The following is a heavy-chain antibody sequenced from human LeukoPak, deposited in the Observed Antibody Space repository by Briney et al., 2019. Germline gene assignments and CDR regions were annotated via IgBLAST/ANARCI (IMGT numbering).Heavy chain of an antibody. Sequence: PGRSLRLSCAASGFTSSSYGMHWVRQAPGKGLEWVAVIWYDGSNKYYADSVKGRFTISRDNSENTLYLQMNSLRAEDTAVYYCARANPTIDYWGQGTLVTVSS. CDR2: IWYDGSNK. J-gene: IGHJ4*02. V-gene: IGHV3-33*01. CDR3: ARANPTIDY. CDR1: GFTSSSYG.